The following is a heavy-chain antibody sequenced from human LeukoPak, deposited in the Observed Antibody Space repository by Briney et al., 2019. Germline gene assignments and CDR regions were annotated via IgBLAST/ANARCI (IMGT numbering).Heavy chain of an antibody. D-gene: IGHD2-2*01. Sequence: PGRSLRLSCAASGFTFSSYAMHWARQAPGKGLEWVAVISYDGSNKYYADSVKGRFTISRDNSKNTLYLQMNSLRAEDTAVYYCARASYCSSTSCHRYYYYGMDVWGQGTTVTVSS. CDR2: ISYDGSNK. CDR1: GFTFSSYA. CDR3: ARASYCSSTSCHRYYYYGMDV. J-gene: IGHJ6*02. V-gene: IGHV3-30-3*01.